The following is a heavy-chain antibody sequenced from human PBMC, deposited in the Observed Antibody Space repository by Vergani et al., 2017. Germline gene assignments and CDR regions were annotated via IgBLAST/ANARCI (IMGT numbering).Heavy chain of an antibody. D-gene: IGHD3-10*01. CDR3: ARAGTMVRGPSRRTYNWFDP. J-gene: IGHJ5*02. V-gene: IGHV1-69*04. CDR2: IIPILGIA. Sequence: QVQLVQSEAEVKKPGSSVKVSCKASGGTFSSYAISWVRPAPGQGLEWMGRIIPILGIANYAQKFQGRVTITAGKSTSTAYMELSSLRSEDTAVYYCARAGTMVRGPSRRTYNWFDPWGQGTLVTVAS. CDR1: GGTFSSYA.